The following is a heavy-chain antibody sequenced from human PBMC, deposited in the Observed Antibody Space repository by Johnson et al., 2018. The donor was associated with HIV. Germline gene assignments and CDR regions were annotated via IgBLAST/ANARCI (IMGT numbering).Heavy chain of an antibody. CDR3: ARRDSGSLSFDI. J-gene: IGHJ3*02. CDR2: ISSSGTTI. V-gene: IGHV3-11*01. Sequence: QVQLVESGGGLVQPGGSLRLSCAASGFTFSDYYMSWIRQAPGKGLEWVSYISSSGTTIYYADSVKGRFTISRDNVRNSLYLQMNSLRAEDTAFYYCARRDSGSLSFDIWGQGTMVTVSS. D-gene: IGHD1-26*01. CDR1: GFTFSDYY.